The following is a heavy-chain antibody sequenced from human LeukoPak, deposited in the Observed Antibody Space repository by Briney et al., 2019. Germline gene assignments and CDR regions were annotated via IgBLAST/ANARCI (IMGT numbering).Heavy chain of an antibody. Sequence: SETLSLTCTVSGGSISSGDYYWGWIRQPPGKGLEWIGSIYYSGSTYYNPSLKSRVTISVDTSKNQFSLKLSSVTAADTAVYYCARHLHSSGWSPFDYWGQGTLVTVSS. J-gene: IGHJ4*02. D-gene: IGHD6-19*01. CDR2: IYYSGST. CDR3: ARHLHSSGWSPFDY. CDR1: GGSISSGDYY. V-gene: IGHV4-39*01.